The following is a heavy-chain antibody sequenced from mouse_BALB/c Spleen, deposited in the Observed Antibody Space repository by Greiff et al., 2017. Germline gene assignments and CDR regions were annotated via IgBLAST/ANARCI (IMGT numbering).Heavy chain of an antibody. CDR2: ISSGGGST. V-gene: IGHV5-12-1*01. Sequence: EVMLVESGGGLVKPGGSLKLSCAASGFAFSSYDMSWVRQTPEKRLEWVAYISSGGGSTYYPDTVKGRFTISRDNAKNTLYLQMSSLKSEDTAMYYCARQRGAMDDWGQGTSVTVSS. CDR3: ARQRGAMDD. CDR1: GFAFSSYD. J-gene: IGHJ4*01.